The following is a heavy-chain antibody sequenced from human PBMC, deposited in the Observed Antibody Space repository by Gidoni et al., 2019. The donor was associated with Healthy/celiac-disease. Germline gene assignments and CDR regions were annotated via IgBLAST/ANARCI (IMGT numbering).Heavy chain of an antibody. CDR3: AKLRGFYYYYGMDV. CDR2: ISGSGGST. Sequence: EVQLLESGGGLAQPGGSLRLSCAGSGFTFSSYAMSWVRQAPGKGLEWVSAISGSGGSTYYADSVKGRFTISRDNSKNTLYLQMNSLRAEDTAVYYCAKLRGFYYYYGMDVWGQGTTVTVSS. V-gene: IGHV3-23*01. CDR1: GFTFSSYA. J-gene: IGHJ6*02. D-gene: IGHD5-12*01.